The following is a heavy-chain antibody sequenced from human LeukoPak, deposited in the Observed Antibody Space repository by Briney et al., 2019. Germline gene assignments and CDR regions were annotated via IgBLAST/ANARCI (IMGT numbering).Heavy chain of an antibody. CDR1: GGTFSSYA. CDR3: ARGQWELPVDFDY. D-gene: IGHD1-26*01. CDR2: ISAYNGNT. J-gene: IGHJ4*02. V-gene: IGHV1-18*01. Sequence: GASVKVSCKASGGTFSSYAISWVRQAPGQGLEWMGWISAYNGNTNYAQKLQGRVTMTTDTSTSTAYMELRSLRSDDTAVYCCARGQWELPVDFDYWGQGTLVTVSS.